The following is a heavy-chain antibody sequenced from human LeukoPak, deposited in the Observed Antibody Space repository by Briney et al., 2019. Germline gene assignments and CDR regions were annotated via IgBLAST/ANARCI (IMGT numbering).Heavy chain of an antibody. Sequence: SETLSLTCTVSGASISSSNYYWGWIRQPPGKGLEWIGSIYYSGSTSYNPSLQSRVTISVDTAKNQFSLKLSSVTAADTALYYCASLYCSSTICYLFHWGQGTLVTVSS. D-gene: IGHD2-2*01. V-gene: IGHV4-39*01. J-gene: IGHJ4*02. CDR2: IYYSGST. CDR1: GASISSSNYY. CDR3: ASLYCSSTICYLFH.